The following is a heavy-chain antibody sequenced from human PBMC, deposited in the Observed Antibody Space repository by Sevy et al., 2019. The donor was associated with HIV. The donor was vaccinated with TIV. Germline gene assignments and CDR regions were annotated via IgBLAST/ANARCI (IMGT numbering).Heavy chain of an antibody. D-gene: IGHD4-17*01. CDR3: ARDEGDYGDKSYYYGMDV. CDR1: GGSIISGDYY. J-gene: IGHJ6*02. CDR2: IHYTGST. V-gene: IGHV4-30-4*01. Sequence: SETLSLTCSVSGGSIISGDYYLSWVRQPPGRGLEWIGYIHYTGSTDYNPSLESRVTISVDTSKNQFSLKLISVTAADTAVYYCARDEGDYGDKSYYYGMDVWGRGTTVTVSS.